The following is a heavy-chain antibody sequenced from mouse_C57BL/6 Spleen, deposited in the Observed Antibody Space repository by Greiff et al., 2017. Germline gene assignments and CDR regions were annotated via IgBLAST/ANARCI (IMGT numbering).Heavy chain of an antibody. CDR3: ARSTVVPYAMDY. D-gene: IGHD1-1*01. CDR1: GYTFTSYT. V-gene: IGHV1-4*01. Sequence: QVQLQQSGAELARPGASVKMSCKASGYTFTSYTMHWVKQGPGQGLEWIGYINPSSGYTKYNQKFKDKATLTADKSSSTAYMQLSSLTSEDSAVYYCARSTVVPYAMDYWGQGTSVTVSS. CDR2: INPSSGYT. J-gene: IGHJ4*01.